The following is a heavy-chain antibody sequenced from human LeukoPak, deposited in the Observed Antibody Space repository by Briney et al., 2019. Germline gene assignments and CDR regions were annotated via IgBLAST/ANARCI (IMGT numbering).Heavy chain of an antibody. D-gene: IGHD2-8*01. CDR3: ARVHRCPNGVRQDYYYYMDV. Sequence: PSETLSLTCAVYGGSFSGYYWSWIRQPPGKGLEWIGEINHSGSTNYNPSLKSRVTISVDTSKNQFSLKLSSVTAADTAVYYCARVHRCPNGVRQDYYYYMDVWGKGTTVTVSS. CDR1: GGSFSGYY. V-gene: IGHV4-34*01. CDR2: INHSGST. J-gene: IGHJ6*03.